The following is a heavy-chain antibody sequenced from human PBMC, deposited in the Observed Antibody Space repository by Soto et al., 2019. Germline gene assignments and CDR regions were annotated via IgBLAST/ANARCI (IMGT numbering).Heavy chain of an antibody. J-gene: IGHJ4*02. D-gene: IGHD3-10*01. CDR1: GYTFTISG. V-gene: IGHV1-18*01. Sequence: ASVKVSSTSSGYTFTISGITGVRKAPGQGLEWMGWISAYNGNTNYAQKLQGRVTMTTDTSTSTAYMELRSLRSDDTAVYYCAREYYYGSAPWYWGQGTLVSAPQ. CDR2: ISAYNGNT. CDR3: AREYYYGSAPWY.